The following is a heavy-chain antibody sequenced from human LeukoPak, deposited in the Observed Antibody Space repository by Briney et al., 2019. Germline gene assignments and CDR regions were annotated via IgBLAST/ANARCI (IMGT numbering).Heavy chain of an antibody. J-gene: IGHJ4*02. CDR2: FGGSVGTT. D-gene: IGHD6-19*01. V-gene: IGHV3-23*01. CDR3: AKGRVSGSGWTFNDY. Sequence: GGSLRLSCAASGFTFNTYGMSWVRQAPGKGLEWVSSFGGSVGTTYYADSVKGRFTMSRDNSKNTVYLQVNSLRVEDTAVYYCAKGRVSGSGWTFNDYWGQGALVTVSS. CDR1: GFTFNTYG.